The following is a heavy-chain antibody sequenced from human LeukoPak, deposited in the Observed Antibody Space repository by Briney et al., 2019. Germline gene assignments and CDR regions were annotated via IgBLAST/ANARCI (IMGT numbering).Heavy chain of an antibody. Sequence: ASVKVSCKAPGYTFTKYDINWVRQATGQGLEWMGYMNPNSGNSAYAQKFQGRVTITTDAYISTAYMELSGLRSEDTALYYCAREGLDYWGQGTLVTVSS. CDR2: MNPNSGNS. J-gene: IGHJ4*02. CDR3: AREGLDY. V-gene: IGHV1-8*03. CDR1: GYTFTKYD.